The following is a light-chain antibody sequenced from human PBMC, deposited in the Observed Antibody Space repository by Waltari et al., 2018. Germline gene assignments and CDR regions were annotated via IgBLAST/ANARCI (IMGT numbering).Light chain of an antibody. Sequence: EIVMTQSPATLSVSPGERVTLSCWASQSVSSNLAWYQQKPGQGPSLLIYDAYTRAPGIPARFSGSGSGTEFTLTISSLTSEDFAIYYCQQSYPTPPWTFGQGTKVDMK. V-gene: IGKV3D-15*01. J-gene: IGKJ1*01. CDR1: QSVSSN. CDR2: DAY. CDR3: QQSYPTPPWT.